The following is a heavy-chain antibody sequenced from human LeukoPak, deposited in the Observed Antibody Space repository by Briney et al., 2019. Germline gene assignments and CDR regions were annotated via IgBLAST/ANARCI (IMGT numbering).Heavy chain of an antibody. CDR2: ISYDGTNK. Sequence: GGSLRLSCAASGFTFSTYGMHWVRQAPGKGLEWVAVISYDGTNKYYADSMKGRFTISRDNSKNTLYLQMNSLRAEDTAVYYCARALDGGARFDCWGQGTLVTVSS. V-gene: IGHV3-30*03. D-gene: IGHD3-3*01. CDR3: ARALDGGARFDC. CDR1: GFTFSTYG. J-gene: IGHJ4*02.